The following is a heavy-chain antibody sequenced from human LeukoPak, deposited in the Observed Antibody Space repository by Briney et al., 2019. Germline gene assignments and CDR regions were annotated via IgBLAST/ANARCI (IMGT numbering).Heavy chain of an antibody. V-gene: IGHV4-38-2*02. J-gene: IGHJ3*02. CDR3: ARGGREGVLLDAFDI. Sequence: SETLSLTCTVSGYSITSGYYWGWIRQPPGKGLEWIGSIYHTGSTYYNPSLKSRVTISVDASKNQFSLKLSSVTAADTAVYYCARGGREGVLLDAFDIWGQGTMVTVSS. CDR1: GYSITSGYY. D-gene: IGHD3-10*01. CDR2: IYHTGST.